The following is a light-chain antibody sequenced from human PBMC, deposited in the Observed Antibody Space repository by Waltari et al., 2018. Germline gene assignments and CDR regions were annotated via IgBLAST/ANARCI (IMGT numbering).Light chain of an antibody. Sequence: DIQMTQSPFTLSASVGDRVIITCRASQSISNWLAWYQHKPGKAPKLLIYKASTLASGVPSRFSGSGSGTDFSLTISCLQPDDFATYYCEQYNSYSLLTFGGGTKVEIK. V-gene: IGKV1-5*03. CDR1: QSISNW. J-gene: IGKJ4*01. CDR3: EQYNSYSLLT. CDR2: KAS.